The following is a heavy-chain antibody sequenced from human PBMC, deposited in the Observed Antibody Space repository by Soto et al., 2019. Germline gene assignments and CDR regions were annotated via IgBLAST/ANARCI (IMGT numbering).Heavy chain of an antibody. Sequence: GASVKVSCKASGYTFTSYGISWVRQAPGQGLEWMGWISAYNGNTNYAQKLQGRVTMTTDTSTSTAYMELRSLRSDDTAVYYCARDTRRTKYCSSTSCTPHYYGMDVWGQGTTVTVSS. CDR2: ISAYNGNT. V-gene: IGHV1-18*01. D-gene: IGHD2-2*01. CDR3: ARDTRRTKYCSSTSCTPHYYGMDV. J-gene: IGHJ6*02. CDR1: GYTFTSYG.